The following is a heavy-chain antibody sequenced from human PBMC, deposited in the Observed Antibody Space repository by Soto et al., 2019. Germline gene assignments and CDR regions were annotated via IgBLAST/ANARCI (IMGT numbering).Heavy chain of an antibody. Sequence: QVQLVQSGAEVKKPGASVKVSCKASGYSFTRHDINWVRQAPGQGLEWMGWINPSSGNTGYAQRFLGRLTMTTDTSTSTAYMEPSGLKSEDTALYYWAREGIRFSGGIVFYGKEVWGQGTTVTVPS. CDR2: INPSSGNT. V-gene: IGHV1-8*01. D-gene: IGHD3-3*01. J-gene: IGHJ6*02. CDR3: AREGIRFSGGIVFYGKEV. CDR1: GYSFTRHD.